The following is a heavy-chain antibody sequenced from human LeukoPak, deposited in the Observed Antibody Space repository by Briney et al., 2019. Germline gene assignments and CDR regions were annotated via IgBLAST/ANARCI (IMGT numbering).Heavy chain of an antibody. CDR2: INSSGGST. J-gene: IGHJ4*02. Sequence: ASVKVSCKASGYTFTSYYMHWVRQAPGQGLEWMGIINSSGGSTSYAQKFQGRVTMTRDTSTSTVYMELSSLRSEDTAVYYCALAARSKPFDYWGQGTLVTVSS. D-gene: IGHD6-6*01. CDR3: ALAARSKPFDY. CDR1: GYTFTSYY. V-gene: IGHV1-46*01.